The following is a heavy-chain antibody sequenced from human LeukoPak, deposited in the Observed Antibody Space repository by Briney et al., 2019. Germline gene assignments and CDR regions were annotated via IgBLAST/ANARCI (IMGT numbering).Heavy chain of an antibody. Sequence: ASVKVSCKASGYTFTSYGISWVRQAPGQGLEWMGWISTYNGNTNYAQKLQGRVTMTTDTSTSTAYMELRSLRSDDTAVYYCARVGNPVFYYYMDVWGKGATVTVSS. CDR1: GYTFTSYG. CDR2: ISTYNGNT. CDR3: ARVGNPVFYYYMDV. D-gene: IGHD1-14*01. J-gene: IGHJ6*03. V-gene: IGHV1-18*01.